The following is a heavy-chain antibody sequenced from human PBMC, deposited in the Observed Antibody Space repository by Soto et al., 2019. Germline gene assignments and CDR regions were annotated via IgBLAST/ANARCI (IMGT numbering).Heavy chain of an antibody. Sequence: ENLSLTCAVYDGSWSGDYWSWIRQPPENGLEWIGEIDHSGSTNYNPSLKRRVTISVDTSKNQFSLKLSCVTAADTAVYYCARGAGRGLVQNHNWFDPWGQGTLVTVSS. CDR2: IDHSGST. J-gene: IGHJ5*02. D-gene: IGHD6-19*01. V-gene: IGHV4-34*01. CDR3: ARGAGRGLVQNHNWFDP. CDR1: DGSWSGDY.